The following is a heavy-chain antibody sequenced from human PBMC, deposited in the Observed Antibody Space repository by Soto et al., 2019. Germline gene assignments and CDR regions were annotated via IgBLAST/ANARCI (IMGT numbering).Heavy chain of an antibody. CDR3: AKDWSVGKSSSWFGTLFDP. CDR2: ISGSGGST. J-gene: IGHJ5*02. D-gene: IGHD6-13*01. V-gene: IGHV3-23*01. Sequence: EVQLLESGGGLVQPGGSLRLSCAASGFTFSSYAMSWVRQAPGKGLEWVSAISGSGGSTYYADSVKGRFTISRDNSKNTLYLQINSLRAEDTAVYYCAKDWSVGKSSSWFGTLFDPWGQGTLVTVSS. CDR1: GFTFSSYA.